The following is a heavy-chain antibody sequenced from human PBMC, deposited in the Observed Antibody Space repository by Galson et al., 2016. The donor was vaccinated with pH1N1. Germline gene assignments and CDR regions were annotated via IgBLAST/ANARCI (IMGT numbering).Heavy chain of an antibody. V-gene: IGHV3-7*01. Sequence: SLRLSCADSGFTFSTYWMTWVRQIPGKGLQWLANIKQDGSEKHYVDSVKGRFNISKDNAKNSLYLQMNSLRAEDTAVYYCARERAGAFHLWGQGTMVIVSS. CDR1: GFTFSTYW. J-gene: IGHJ3*01. CDR3: ARERAGAFHL. CDR2: IKQDGSEK.